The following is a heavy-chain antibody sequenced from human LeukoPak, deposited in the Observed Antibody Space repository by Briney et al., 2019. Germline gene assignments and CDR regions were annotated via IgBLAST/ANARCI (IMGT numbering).Heavy chain of an antibody. CDR2: IRYDGSNK. CDR1: GFTFSSYG. CDR3: ARDLDVSYDFWSGPNY. V-gene: IGHV3-30*02. Sequence: PGGSLRLSCAASGFTFSSYGMHWVRQAPGKGLEWVAFIRYDGSNKYYADSVKGRFTISRDNAKNSLYLQMNSLRAEDTAVYYCARDLDVSYDFWSGPNYWGQGTLVTVSS. J-gene: IGHJ4*02. D-gene: IGHD3-3*01.